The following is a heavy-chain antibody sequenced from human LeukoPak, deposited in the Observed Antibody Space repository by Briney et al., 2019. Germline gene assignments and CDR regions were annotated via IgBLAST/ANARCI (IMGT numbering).Heavy chain of an antibody. CDR3: AKDLGSNPGY. J-gene: IGHJ4*02. Sequence: GTLSLTCALSGESITSDNWWSWVRQAPGKGLEWIGEIHHSAGTNYNPSLRSRVTMSIDSSQDQFYLHLQSVTAADMGMYFCAKDLGSNPGYWGQGTLVTVSS. D-gene: IGHD4-11*01. CDR1: GESITSDNW. V-gene: IGHV4-4*01. CDR2: IHHSAGT.